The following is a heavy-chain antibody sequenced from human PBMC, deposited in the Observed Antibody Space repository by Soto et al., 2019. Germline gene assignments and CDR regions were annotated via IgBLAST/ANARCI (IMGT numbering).Heavy chain of an antibody. V-gene: IGHV1-45*02. J-gene: IGHJ4*02. CDR2: ITPFNGNT. CDR1: GYTFTYRY. CDR3: ARGVAPYYFDY. D-gene: IGHD2-15*01. Sequence: ASVKVSCKASGYTFTYRYPHWVRQAPGQALEWMGWITPFNGNTNYAQKFQDRVTITRDRSVSTAYMELSSLRSEDTAVYYCARGVAPYYFDYWGQGTLVTVSS.